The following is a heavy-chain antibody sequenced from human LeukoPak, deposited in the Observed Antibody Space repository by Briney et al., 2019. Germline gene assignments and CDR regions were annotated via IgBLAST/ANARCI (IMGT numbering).Heavy chain of an antibody. D-gene: IGHD4-23*01. CDR1: GGSISSYY. CDR3: ARWDSTVGFDI. V-gene: IGHV4-59*08. J-gene: IGHJ3*02. CDR2: IYYSGNT. Sequence: SETLSLTCTVSGGSISSYYWSWIRQPPGKGLEWIGYIYYSGNTNYNPSLKSRVTISVDTSKNQFSLKLSSVTAADTAVYYCARWDSTVGFDIWGQGTMVTVSS.